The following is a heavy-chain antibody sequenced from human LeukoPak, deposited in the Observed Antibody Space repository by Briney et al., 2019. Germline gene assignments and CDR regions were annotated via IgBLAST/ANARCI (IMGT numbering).Heavy chain of an antibody. CDR1: GFTFSDYY. CDR2: ISSSGSTI. D-gene: IGHD6-19*01. V-gene: IGHV3-11*01. J-gene: IGHJ4*02. CDR3: AKDPSSVWYYFDY. Sequence: GGSLRLSCAASGFTFSDYYMSWIRQAPGKGLEWVSYISSSGSTIYYADSVKGRFTISRDNSKNTLYLQMNSLRAEDTAVYYCAKDPSSVWYYFDYWGQGTLVTVSS.